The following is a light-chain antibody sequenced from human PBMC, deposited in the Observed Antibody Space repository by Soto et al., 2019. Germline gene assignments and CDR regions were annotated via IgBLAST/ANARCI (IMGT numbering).Light chain of an antibody. V-gene: IGLV2-14*03. CDR1: SSYVGGFNY. CDR3: ASYTTSSTYV. Sequence: QSVLTQPASVSGSPGQSIAISCTGTSSYVGGFNYVSWYQQHPGKAPKFMIYDVSSRPSGVSDRFSGSKSGNTASLTISGLQAEDEADYYCASYTTSSTYVFGTGTKVTVL. CDR2: DVS. J-gene: IGLJ1*01.